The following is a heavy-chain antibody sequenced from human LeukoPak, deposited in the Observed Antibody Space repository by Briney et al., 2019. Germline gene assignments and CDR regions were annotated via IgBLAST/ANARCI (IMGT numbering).Heavy chain of an antibody. CDR1: GYTFTSYA. V-gene: IGHV7-4-1*02. CDR2: INTNTGNP. J-gene: IGHJ6*02. Sequence: GASVKVSCKASGYTFTSYAMNWVRQAPGQGLEWMGWINTNTGNPTYAQGFTGRFVFSLDASVSTAYLQISSLKAGDTAVYYCARIGGDYGDYQYYYYGMDVWGQGTTVTVSS. CDR3: ARIGGDYGDYQYYYYGMDV. D-gene: IGHD4-17*01.